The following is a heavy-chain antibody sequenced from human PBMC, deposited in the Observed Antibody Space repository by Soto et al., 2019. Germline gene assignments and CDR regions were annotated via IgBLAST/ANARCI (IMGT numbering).Heavy chain of an antibody. J-gene: IGHJ6*02. CDR2: IYPGDSDT. D-gene: IGHD6-13*01. V-gene: IGHV5-51*01. CDR1: GYGFTSYW. CDR3: ARQGYSSSWSVYYGMDV. Sequence: GESLKISCKGSGYGFTSYWIGWVRQMPGKGLEWMGIIYPGDSDTRYSPSFQGQVTISADKSISTAYLQWSSLKASDTAMYYCARQGYSSSWSVYYGMDVWGQGATVTVSS.